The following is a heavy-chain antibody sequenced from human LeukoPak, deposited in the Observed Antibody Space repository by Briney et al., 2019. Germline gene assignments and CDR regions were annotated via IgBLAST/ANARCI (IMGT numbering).Heavy chain of an antibody. CDR3: AKDLYSSSWYLPDY. CDR1: GFTFSSYG. J-gene: IGHJ4*02. D-gene: IGHD6-13*01. V-gene: IGHV3-30*02. CDR2: IRYGGSNK. Sequence: GGSLRLSCAASGFTFSSYGMHWVRQAPGKGLEWVAFIRYGGSNKYYADSVKGRFTISRDNSKNTLYLQMNSLRAEDTAVYYCAKDLYSSSWYLPDYWGQGTLVTVSS.